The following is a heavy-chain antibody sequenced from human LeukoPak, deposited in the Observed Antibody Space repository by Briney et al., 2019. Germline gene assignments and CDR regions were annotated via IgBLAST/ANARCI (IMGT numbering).Heavy chain of an antibody. V-gene: IGHV1-2*02. CDR3: ARIPAVTVGFDY. J-gene: IGHJ4*02. CDR2: INPNSGGT. D-gene: IGHD2-21*02. CDR1: GYTFTGYY. Sequence: AASVKVSCKASGYTFTGYYMHWVRQAPGQGLEWMGWINPNSGGTNYAQKFQGRVTMTRDTSISTAYMELSRLRSDDTAVYYCARIPAVTVGFDYWGQGTLVTVSS.